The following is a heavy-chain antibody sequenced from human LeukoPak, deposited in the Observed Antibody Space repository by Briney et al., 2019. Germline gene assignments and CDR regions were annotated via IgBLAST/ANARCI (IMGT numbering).Heavy chain of an antibody. CDR2: ISYDGSNK. V-gene: IGHV3-30*03. J-gene: IGHJ4*02. CDR1: GFTFSSYG. D-gene: IGHD1-26*01. Sequence: GRSLRLSCAASGFTFSSYGMHWVRQAPGKGLEWVAVISYDGSNKYYADSVKGRFTISRDNSKNTLYLQMNSLRIEDTSVYYCAQGGSPGAFDYWGQGTLVTVSS. CDR3: AQGGSPGAFDY.